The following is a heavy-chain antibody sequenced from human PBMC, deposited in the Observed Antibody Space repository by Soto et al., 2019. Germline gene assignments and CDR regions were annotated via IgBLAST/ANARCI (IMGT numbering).Heavy chain of an antibody. Sequence: GESLKISCKGSGYSFTSYWIGWVRQMPGKGLEWMGIIYPGDSDTRYSPSFQGQVTISADKSISTAYLQWSSLKASDTAMYYCARRGLPPLEGSSPNWFDPWGQGTLVTVSS. CDR3: ARRGLPPLEGSSPNWFDP. J-gene: IGHJ5*02. CDR2: IYPGDSDT. V-gene: IGHV5-51*01. D-gene: IGHD6-13*01. CDR1: GYSFTSYW.